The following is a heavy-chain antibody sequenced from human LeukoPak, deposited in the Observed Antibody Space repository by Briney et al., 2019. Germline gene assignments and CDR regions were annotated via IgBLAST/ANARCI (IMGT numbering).Heavy chain of an antibody. CDR1: GGPISSSRFY. CDR2: IYYSGNT. CDR3: ARQGDYGDYLRDYGDYLSYYYYDMDV. D-gene: IGHD4-17*01. J-gene: IGHJ6*02. V-gene: IGHV4-39*01. Sequence: PSETLSLTCAVSGGPISSSRFYWGWIRQPPGKGLEWIGSIYYSGNTYYNPSLKSRVTISVDTSKNQFSLKLSSVTAADTAVYYCARQGDYGDYLRDYGDYLSYYYYDMDVWGQGTTVTVSS.